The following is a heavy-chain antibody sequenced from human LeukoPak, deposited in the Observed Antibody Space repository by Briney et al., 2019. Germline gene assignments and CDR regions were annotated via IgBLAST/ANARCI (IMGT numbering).Heavy chain of an antibody. CDR1: GFVIGTY. D-gene: IGHD3-22*01. J-gene: IGHJ5*02. Sequence: PGGSLRLSCAASGFVIGTYMAWVRRAPGKGREWIGAINHSGSTNYNPSLKSRVTISVDTSKNQFSLKLSSVTAADTAVYYCARKRYYYDSSGYRVFDLWGQGTLVTVSS. V-gene: IGHV4-34*01. CDR3: ARKRYYYDSSGYRVFDL. CDR2: INHSGST.